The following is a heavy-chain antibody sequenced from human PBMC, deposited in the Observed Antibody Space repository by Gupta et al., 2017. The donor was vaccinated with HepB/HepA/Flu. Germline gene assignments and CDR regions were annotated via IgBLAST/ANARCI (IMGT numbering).Heavy chain of an antibody. Sequence: ITLKESGPTLVKPTQTLTLTCTFSGFSLSTSGVGVGWIRQPPGKALEWLALIYWDDDKHYSPSLKSRLTITEDTSKNQVVLTMTNMDPVETATYYCAHKPGNSKSSSAPWGPWGQGTLVTVSS. CDR3: AHKPGNSKSSSAPWGP. CDR1: GFSLSTSGVG. D-gene: IGHD6-6*01. CDR2: IYWDDDK. V-gene: IGHV2-5*02. J-gene: IGHJ5*02.